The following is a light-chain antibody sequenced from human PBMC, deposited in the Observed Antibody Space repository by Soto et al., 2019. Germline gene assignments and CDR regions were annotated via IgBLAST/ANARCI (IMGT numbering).Light chain of an antibody. CDR1: SPSIAGNT. V-gene: IGLV1-44*01. CDR2: LNN. J-gene: IGLJ2*01. CDR3: AAWDDNLHGPI. Sequence: QSVLTQPPSASGTLGQRVTISCSVSSPSIAGNTVNWYQHVPGTAPKLLIYLNNQRPSGVPDRFSGSKSGTSASLAISALQSEDEAAYYCAAWDDNLHGPIFGGGTKLTVL.